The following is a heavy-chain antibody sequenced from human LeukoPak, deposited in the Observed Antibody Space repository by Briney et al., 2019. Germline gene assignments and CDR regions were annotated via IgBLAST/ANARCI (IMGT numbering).Heavy chain of an antibody. CDR3: ARSGYSFGNAFDI. Sequence: SETLSLTCAVSGHSISSGYYWGWIRQSPGKGLEWIGTVYHTGNTYYNPSLKSRVTISIDTPKNQFFLKLSSVTAAETAIYYCARSGYSFGNAFDIWGQGTVVTVSS. J-gene: IGHJ3*02. CDR2: VYHTGNT. CDR1: GHSISSGYY. V-gene: IGHV4-38-2*01. D-gene: IGHD5-18*01.